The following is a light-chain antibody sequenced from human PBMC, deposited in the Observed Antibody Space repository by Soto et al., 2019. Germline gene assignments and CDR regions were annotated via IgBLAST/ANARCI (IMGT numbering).Light chain of an antibody. CDR3: LLYFGSSQI. V-gene: IGLV7-43*01. CDR1: TGAVTSDSY. Sequence: QAVVTQEPSLTVFPGGTVTLTCASSTGAVTSDSYPNWVQQKPGQAPRALIYSTSNSHSWTPARFSGSLLGGKAALTLSGVQPEDEAEYYCLLYFGSSQIFGGGTQLTVL. CDR2: STS. J-gene: IGLJ2*01.